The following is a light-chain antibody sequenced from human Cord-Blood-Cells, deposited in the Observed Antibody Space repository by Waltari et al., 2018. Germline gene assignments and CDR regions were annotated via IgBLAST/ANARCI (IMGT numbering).Light chain of an antibody. Sequence: DIVMTQSPDSLPVSLGETATINCKSSQSVLYSSNNKNYLGCYQQKPEQPPKLIINWATRRESGVAGRISGSGASTDITITISSEQAEDGAVYYWQEYYRTAYSFGQGTKLEIK. J-gene: IGKJ2*03. V-gene: IGKV4-1*01. CDR1: QSVLYSSNNKNY. CDR3: QEYYRTAYS. CDR2: WAT.